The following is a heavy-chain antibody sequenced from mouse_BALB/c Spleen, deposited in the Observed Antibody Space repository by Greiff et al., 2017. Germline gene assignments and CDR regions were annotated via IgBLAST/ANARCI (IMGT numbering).Heavy chain of an antibody. V-gene: IGHV5-12-1*01. CDR3: ARIFDYPLFDY. J-gene: IGHJ2*01. CDR1: GFPFGSFA. D-gene: IGHD2-4*01. Sequence: LDSGGGLLNPEGSLNLSCPASGFPFGSFAFSWVRQTPGKRLEWVAYISSGGGSTYYPDTVKGRFTISRDNAKNTLYLQMSSLKSEDTAMYYCARIFDYPLFDYWGQGTTLTVSS. CDR2: ISSGGGST.